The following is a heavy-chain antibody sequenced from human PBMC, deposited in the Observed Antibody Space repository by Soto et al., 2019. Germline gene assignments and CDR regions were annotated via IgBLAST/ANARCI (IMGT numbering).Heavy chain of an antibody. D-gene: IGHD6-25*01. Sequence: EVQLLESGGGLVQPGGSLRLSCAASGFTFSSYAMSWVRQAPGKGLEWVSAISGTGGTTYYADYVQGRFTISRDNSKNTQHLQMNSLRAEDTAIYYCAKFFVETGGSSGWPWSFHFWGQGTLVTVSS. CDR3: AKFFVETGGSSGWPWSFHF. CDR1: GFTFSSYA. V-gene: IGHV3-23*01. CDR2: ISGTGGTT. J-gene: IGHJ4*02.